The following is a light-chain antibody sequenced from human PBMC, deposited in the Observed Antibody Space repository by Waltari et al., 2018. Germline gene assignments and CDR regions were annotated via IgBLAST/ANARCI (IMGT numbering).Light chain of an antibody. J-gene: IGKJ3*01. CDR3: LQYKTYSLFT. CDR1: QSLDSW. V-gene: IGKV1-5*03. Sequence: DIQMTQSPSTLSASVGDRVIITCRASQSLDSWLAWYQQKPGRAPKLLIYKTSSLQTGVPSRFSGGGSGTEFALTISSLQPDDFATYYCLQYKTYSLFTFGPGTKVDIK. CDR2: KTS.